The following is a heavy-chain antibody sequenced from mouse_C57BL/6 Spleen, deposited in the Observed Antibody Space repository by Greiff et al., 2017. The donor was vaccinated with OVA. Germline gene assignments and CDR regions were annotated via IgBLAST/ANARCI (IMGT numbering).Heavy chain of an antibody. D-gene: IGHD1-1*01. CDR3: VYYYGSSSYYFDY. J-gene: IGHJ2*01. Sequence: VQLQQPGAELVKPGASVKLSCKASGYTFTSYWMHWVKQRPGQGLEWIGMIHPNSGSTNYNEKFKSKATLTVDKSSSTAYMQLSSLTSEDSAVDYCVYYYGSSSYYFDYWGQGTTLTVSS. V-gene: IGHV1-64*01. CDR1: GYTFTSYW. CDR2: IHPNSGST.